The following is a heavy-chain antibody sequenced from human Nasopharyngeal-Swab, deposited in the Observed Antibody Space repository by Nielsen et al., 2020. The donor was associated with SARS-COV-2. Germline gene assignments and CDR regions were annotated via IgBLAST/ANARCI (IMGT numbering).Heavy chain of an antibody. CDR2: ISPSGGST. D-gene: IGHD2-2*01. J-gene: IGHJ3*02. V-gene: IGHV1-46*01. CDR3: ARDRDCSSTSCYRGIDI. Sequence: WVRQAPGQGLEWMGIISPSGGSTSYAQKFQGRVTMTRDTSTSTAYMELSSLRSEDTAVYYCARDRDCSSTSCYRGIDIWGQGTMVTVSS.